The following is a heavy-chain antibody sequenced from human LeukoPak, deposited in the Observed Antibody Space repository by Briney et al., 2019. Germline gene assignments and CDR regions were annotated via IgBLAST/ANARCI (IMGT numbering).Heavy chain of an antibody. V-gene: IGHV1-46*01. D-gene: IGHD5-24*01. J-gene: IGHJ4*02. Sequence: SVKLSCKASGYTFTSYYMHWVRQAPGQGLEWMGIINPSGGSTSYAQKFQGRVTMTRDMSTSTVYMELSSLRSEDTAVYYCARWMATIENYFDYWGQGTMVTVSS. CDR2: INPSGGST. CDR1: GYTFTSYY. CDR3: ARWMATIENYFDY.